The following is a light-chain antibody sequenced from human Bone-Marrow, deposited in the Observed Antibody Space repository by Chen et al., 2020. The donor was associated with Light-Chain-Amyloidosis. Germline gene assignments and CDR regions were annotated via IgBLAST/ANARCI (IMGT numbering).Light chain of an antibody. J-gene: IGLJ2*01. V-gene: IGLV3-25*03. CDR2: RDT. CDR3: QSADSSGTYGVI. Sequence: SYELTQPPSVSVSPGQTARITCSGDDLPTKYAYWYQQKPGQAPVLVIHRDTERPSGSFERLSGSSSGTTSMLTISGVQAEDEADYHCQSADSSGTYGVIFGGGTKLTVL. CDR1: DLPTKY.